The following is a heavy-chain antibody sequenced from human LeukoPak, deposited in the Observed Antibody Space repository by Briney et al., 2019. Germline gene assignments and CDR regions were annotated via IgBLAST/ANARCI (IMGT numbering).Heavy chain of an antibody. CDR2: INHSGST. D-gene: IGHD3-22*01. V-gene: IGHV4-34*01. CDR3: VGSGYYKNFDY. CDR1: GGSFSGYY. Sequence: PSETLSLTCAVYGGSFSGYYWSWIRQPPGKGLEWIGEINHSGSTNYNPSLKSRVTISVDTSKNQFSLKLSSVTAANTAVYYCVGSGYYKNFDYWGQGTLVTVSS. J-gene: IGHJ4*02.